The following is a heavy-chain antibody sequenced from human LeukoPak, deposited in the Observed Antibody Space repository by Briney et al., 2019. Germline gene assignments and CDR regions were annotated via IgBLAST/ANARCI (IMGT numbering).Heavy chain of an antibody. J-gene: IGHJ4*02. D-gene: IGHD3-10*02. CDR3: ARSTGSTMFIDY. Sequence: PSETLSLXCTVSGGSISPYYWSWIRQPPGKGLEWLGYIYYSGNTEYKPSLKSRVAMSVDTSKNQFSLRLSSVTAADTAVYCCARSTGSTMFIDYWGQGTLVTVSS. CDR2: IYYSGNT. CDR1: GGSISPYY. V-gene: IGHV4-59*01.